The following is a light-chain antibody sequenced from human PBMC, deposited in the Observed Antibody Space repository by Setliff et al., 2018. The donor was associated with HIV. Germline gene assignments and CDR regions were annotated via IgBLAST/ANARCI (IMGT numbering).Light chain of an antibody. J-gene: IGLJ1*01. CDR2: EVS. V-gene: IGLV2-8*01. CDR3: SSYAGSNNYV. Sequence: QSALAQPASVSGSPGQSITISCTGTSSDVGGYNYVSWYRQYPGKAPKLMIYEVSKRPSGVPDRLSGSKSGNTASLTVSGLQVEDEADYYCSSYAGSNNYVFGTGTKVTVL. CDR1: SSDVGGYNY.